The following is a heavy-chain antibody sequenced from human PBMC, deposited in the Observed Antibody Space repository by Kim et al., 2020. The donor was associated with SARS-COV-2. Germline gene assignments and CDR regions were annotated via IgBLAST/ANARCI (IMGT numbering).Heavy chain of an antibody. Sequence: ASVKVSCKASGYTFTSYDINWVRQATGQGLEWMGWMNPNSGNTGYAQKFQGRVTMTRNTSISTAYMELSSLRSEDTAVYYCARSGSSWYGDIYYYYYYGMDVWGQGTTVTVSS. J-gene: IGHJ6*02. CDR2: MNPNSGNT. D-gene: IGHD6-13*01. CDR3: ARSGSSWYGDIYYYYYYGMDV. V-gene: IGHV1-8*01. CDR1: GYTFTSYD.